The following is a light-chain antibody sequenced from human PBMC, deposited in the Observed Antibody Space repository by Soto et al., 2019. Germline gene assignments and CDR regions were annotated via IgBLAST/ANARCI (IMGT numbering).Light chain of an antibody. Sequence: DIQMTQSPSSVYASVGDRVTITCRASQSIRMWLSWYQQKPGKAPKLLIYAASSLQSGVPSRFSGSGSGTDFTLTITSLQPEDFATYYCQQAHSFPYTFGQGTKLRIK. J-gene: IGKJ2*01. CDR3: QQAHSFPYT. CDR1: QSIRMW. CDR2: AAS. V-gene: IGKV1D-12*01.